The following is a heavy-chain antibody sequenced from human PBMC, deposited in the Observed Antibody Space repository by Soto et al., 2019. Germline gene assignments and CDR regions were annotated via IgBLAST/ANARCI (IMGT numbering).Heavy chain of an antibody. V-gene: IGHV1-69*06. D-gene: IGHD1-26*01. CDR2: IIPIYDSA. Sequence: QVQLVQSGAELKKPGSSVNVSCAASGGTFKTYTINWVRQAPGQGLEWIGQIIPIYDSANYAQRCQGRVTISADKSTNIAYMELSGLRSEDTALYYCATWRTYSGSYCFDYWGQGTLVSVSS. J-gene: IGHJ4*02. CDR3: ATWRTYSGSYCFDY. CDR1: GGTFKTYT.